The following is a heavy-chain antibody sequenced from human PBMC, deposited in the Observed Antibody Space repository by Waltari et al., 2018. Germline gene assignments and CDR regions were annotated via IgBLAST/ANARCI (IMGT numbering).Heavy chain of an antibody. CDR3: ARSKAGTELDY. CDR2: IYTSGST. CDR1: GVSISSYS. D-gene: IGHD6-13*01. Sequence: QGQLQESGPGLVKPSETRSLTCTLPGVSISSYSWSWIRQPAGKRLEWNWGIYTSGSTNYNPSLKSRVTMSVDTSKNQFSLKLSSVTAADTAVYYCARSKAGTELDYWGQGTLVTVSS. V-gene: IGHV4-4*07. J-gene: IGHJ4*02.